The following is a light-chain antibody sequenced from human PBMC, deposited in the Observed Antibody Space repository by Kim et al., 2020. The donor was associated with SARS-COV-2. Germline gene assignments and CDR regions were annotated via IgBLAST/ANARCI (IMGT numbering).Light chain of an antibody. J-gene: IGKJ1*01. V-gene: IGKV1-5*01. CDR1: QSITSW. Sequence: DIQMTQSPSTLSASVGDRVTITCRASQSITSWLAWYQQKPGKAPKLLIYDASTLETGVPSRFSGSGSGTEYTLTISSLQPDDSATYYCKQYNSYSPWTFGQGTKVDI. CDR2: DAS. CDR3: KQYNSYSPWT.